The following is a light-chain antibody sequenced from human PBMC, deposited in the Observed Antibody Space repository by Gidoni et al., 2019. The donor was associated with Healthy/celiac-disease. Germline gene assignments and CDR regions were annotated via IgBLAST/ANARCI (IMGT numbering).Light chain of an antibody. V-gene: IGLV1-40*01. CDR1: SSYIGAGYA. CDR2: GNI. CDR3: QSYDSSLSGSV. J-gene: IGLJ2*01. Sequence: QSVLTPPPSVSGVPGQMVTISCTGSSSYIGAGYAVHWYQQLPGTAPKRLIYGNINRPSGVPDRFAGSKSGPSASLAITGLQAEDEADYYCQSYDSSLSGSVFGGGTKLTVL.